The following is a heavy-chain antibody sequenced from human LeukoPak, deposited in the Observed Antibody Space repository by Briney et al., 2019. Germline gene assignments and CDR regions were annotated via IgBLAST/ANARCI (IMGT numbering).Heavy chain of an antibody. J-gene: IGHJ4*02. CDR1: GGLISSGSYY. Sequence: SETLSLTCTVSGGLISSGSYYWSWIRQPPGKGLEWIGYIYHSGITNYNPSLKSRVTISIDRSKNQFSLKLSSVSAADTAVYYCARDGSSSWQTPDYWGQGTLVTVSS. CDR3: ARDGSSSWQTPDY. V-gene: IGHV4-30-2*01. D-gene: IGHD6-13*01. CDR2: IYHSGIT.